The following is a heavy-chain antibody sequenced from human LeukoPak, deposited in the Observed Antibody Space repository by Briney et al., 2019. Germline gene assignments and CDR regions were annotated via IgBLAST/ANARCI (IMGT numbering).Heavy chain of an antibody. D-gene: IGHD3-10*01. CDR1: GFRLSTYW. V-gene: IGHV3-23*01. J-gene: IGHJ6*03. Sequence: PGGSLRLSCGAFGFRLSTYWMSWVRQAPGKGLEWVSAISGSGGSTYYADSVKGRFTISRDNSKNTLYLQMNSLRAEDTAVYYCAKDGTYGSGSYYYYYYMDVWGKGTTVTISS. CDR2: ISGSGGST. CDR3: AKDGTYGSGSYYYYYYMDV.